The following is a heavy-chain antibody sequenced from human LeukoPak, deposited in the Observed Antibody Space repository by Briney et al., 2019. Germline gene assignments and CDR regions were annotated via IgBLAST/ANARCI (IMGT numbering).Heavy chain of an antibody. CDR1: GFTFSSYW. J-gene: IGHJ3*02. D-gene: IGHD2-8*01. CDR2: IKQDGSEK. V-gene: IGHV3-7*01. CDR3: ARVNPLMAPGAFDI. Sequence: GGSLRLSCAASGFTFSSYWMSWVRQAPGKGLAWVANIKQDGSEKYYVDSVKGRFTISRDNARNSLYLQINNLRAEDTAIFYCARVNPLMAPGAFDIWGQGTMVAVSS.